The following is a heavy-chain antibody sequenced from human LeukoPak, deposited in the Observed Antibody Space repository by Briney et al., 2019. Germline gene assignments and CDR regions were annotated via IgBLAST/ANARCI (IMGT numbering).Heavy chain of an antibody. CDR3: AKGGKTYYYGSGSLVG. CDR1: GFTFSSYA. CDR2: ISGSGGST. Sequence: GGSLRLSCAASGFTFSSYAMSWVRQAPGKGLEWVSAISGSGGSTYYADSVKGRFTISRDHSKNTLYLQMNSLRAEDTAVYYCAKGGKTYYYGSGSLVGWGQGTLVTVSS. V-gene: IGHV3-23*01. J-gene: IGHJ4*02. D-gene: IGHD3-10*01.